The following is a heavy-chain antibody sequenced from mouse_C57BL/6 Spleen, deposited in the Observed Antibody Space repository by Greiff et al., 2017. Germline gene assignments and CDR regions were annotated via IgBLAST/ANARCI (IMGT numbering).Heavy chain of an antibody. J-gene: IGHJ4*01. CDR2: ISYDGSN. CDR1: GYSITSGYY. V-gene: IGHV3-6*01. Sequence: ESGPGLVKPSQSLSLTCSVTGYSITSGYYWNWIRQFPGNKLEWMGYISYDGSNNYNPSLKNRISITRDTSKNQFFLKLNSVTTEDTATYYCARDLYGSSYAMDYWGQGTSGTVSS. D-gene: IGHD1-1*01. CDR3: ARDLYGSSYAMDY.